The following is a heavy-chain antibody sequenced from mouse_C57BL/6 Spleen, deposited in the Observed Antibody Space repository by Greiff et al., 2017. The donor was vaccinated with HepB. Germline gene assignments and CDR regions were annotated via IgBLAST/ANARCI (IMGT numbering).Heavy chain of an antibody. CDR3: ARGGSTMVTTNYAMDY. J-gene: IGHJ4*01. CDR2: IDPSDSYT. D-gene: IGHD2-2*01. Sequence: QVQLQQPGAELVKPGASVKLSCKASGYTFTSYWMQWVKQRPGQGLEWIGEIDPSDSYTNYNQKFKGKATLTVDTSSSTAYMQLSSLTSEDSAVYYCARGGSTMVTTNYAMDYWGQGTSVTVSS. CDR1: GYTFTSYW. V-gene: IGHV1-50*01.